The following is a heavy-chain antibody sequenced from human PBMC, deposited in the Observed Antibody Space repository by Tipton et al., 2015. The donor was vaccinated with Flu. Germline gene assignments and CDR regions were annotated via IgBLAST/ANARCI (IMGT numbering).Heavy chain of an antibody. V-gene: IGHV3-13*01. CDR1: GFTFSSYG. Sequence: SLRLSCEASGFTFSSYGMHWVRQPTGKGLEWVAGVGPSGDTHYTGSVKGRFTISRENARSSLYLQVRSLRAGDTAVYYCARGPLPDSNWYNGMDVWGQGTSVTVFS. J-gene: IGHJ6*02. CDR3: ARGPLPDSNWYNGMDV. D-gene: IGHD6-13*01. CDR2: VGPSGDT.